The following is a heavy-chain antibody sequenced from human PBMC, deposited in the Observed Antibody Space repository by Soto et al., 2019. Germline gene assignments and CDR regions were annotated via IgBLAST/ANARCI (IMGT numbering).Heavy chain of an antibody. CDR1: GGPFSRYA. J-gene: IGHJ6*02. Sequence: SVKVSCKASGGPFSRYAFSWVRQAPGQGLEWMGGIVPIYGTRGFAQKFQGRLTITADEPTRTAYMELSSLRSEDTAVYYCARDLDYYGSGSHYYYGMGVWGQGTTVTVSS. D-gene: IGHD3-10*01. V-gene: IGHV1-69*13. CDR2: IVPIYGTR. CDR3: ARDLDYYGSGSHYYYGMGV.